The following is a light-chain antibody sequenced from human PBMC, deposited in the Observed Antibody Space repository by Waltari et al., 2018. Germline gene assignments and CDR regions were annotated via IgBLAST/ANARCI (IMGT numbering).Light chain of an antibody. J-gene: IGLJ3*02. V-gene: IGLV1-51*02. Sequence: QSLLTQPPSVSAAPGQMVTLSCSGTSANIWNGDVSWYQQLPGAAPKLPIYRNTKRASGIPDRSSASKPGASATLDITGLQTGDEADYFCGAWDSTVRAKVFGGGTKLTVL. CDR2: RNT. CDR1: SANIWNGD. CDR3: GAWDSTVRAKV.